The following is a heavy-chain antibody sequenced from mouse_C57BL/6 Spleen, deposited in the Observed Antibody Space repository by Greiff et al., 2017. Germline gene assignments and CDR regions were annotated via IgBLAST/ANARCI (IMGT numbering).Heavy chain of an antibody. CDR3: ARVDGYYAHFDY. Sequence: DVMLVESGGGLVKPGGSLKLSCAASGFTFSSYAMSWVRQTPEKRLEWVATISDGGSYTYYQDNVKGRFTLSRDNAKNNLYLQMSHLKSEDTAMYYCARVDGYYAHFDYWGQGTTLTVSS. J-gene: IGHJ2*01. D-gene: IGHD2-3*01. CDR1: GFTFSSYA. V-gene: IGHV5-4*03. CDR2: ISDGGSYT.